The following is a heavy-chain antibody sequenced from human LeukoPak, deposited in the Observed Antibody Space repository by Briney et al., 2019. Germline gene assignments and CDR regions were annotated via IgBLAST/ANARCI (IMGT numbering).Heavy chain of an antibody. CDR2: IKGDESAK. CDR1: GFTFTTYW. D-gene: IGHD1-26*01. V-gene: IGHV3-7*01. CDR3: ARDVGGSLDY. Sequence: GGSLRLSCAASGFTFTTYWMAWVRQAPGKGLEWVANIKGDESAKHQADSVKGRFTISRDNAQNSVYLQMSSLRVEDTAVYYCARDVGGSLDYWGQGTQVTVSS. J-gene: IGHJ4*02.